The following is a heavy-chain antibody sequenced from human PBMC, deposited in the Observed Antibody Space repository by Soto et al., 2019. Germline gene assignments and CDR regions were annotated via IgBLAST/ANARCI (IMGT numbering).Heavy chain of an antibody. Sequence: ASVKVSCKASGYTFTGYYMHWVRQAPGQGLEWMGWINPNSGGTNYAQKFQGWVTMTRDTSISTAYMELSRLRSDDAAVYYCARGGAYSSGWYHDAFDIWGQGTMVTVSS. CDR2: INPNSGGT. J-gene: IGHJ3*02. CDR1: GYTFTGYY. D-gene: IGHD6-19*01. CDR3: ARGGAYSSGWYHDAFDI. V-gene: IGHV1-2*04.